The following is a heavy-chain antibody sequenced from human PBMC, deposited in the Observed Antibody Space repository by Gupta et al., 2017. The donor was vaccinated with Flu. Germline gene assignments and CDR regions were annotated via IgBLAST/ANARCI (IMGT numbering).Heavy chain of an antibody. CDR2: INTRGTT. J-gene: IGHJ4*02. V-gene: IGHV3-53*01. CDR1: GFTVSNNY. CDR3: ARGPSGYNDY. D-gene: IGHD3-3*01. Sequence: EVQLVESGGVLIQPGGSLRLSCAASGFTVSNNYMSWVRQAPGKGLEWLSVINTRGTTHYAESVRGRFTISRDDSKNTLYLQMNTLRNEDTAVYYCARGPSGYNDYWGQGTLVTVSS.